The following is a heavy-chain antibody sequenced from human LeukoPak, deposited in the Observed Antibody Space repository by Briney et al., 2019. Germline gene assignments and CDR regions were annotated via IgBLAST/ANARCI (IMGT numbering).Heavy chain of an antibody. V-gene: IGHV3-74*01. CDR2: INSDGNGT. J-gene: IGHJ5*02. CDR3: ARGGYCSSTSCYPGYNWFDP. D-gene: IGHD2-2*01. CDR1: GFTFSSYW. Sequence: GGSLRLSCAASGFTFSSYWMHWVRQAPGKGLVWVSRINSDGNGTSYADSVKGRFTISRDNAKNTLYLQMNSLRAEDTAVYYCARGGYCSSTSCYPGYNWFDPWGQGTLVTVSS.